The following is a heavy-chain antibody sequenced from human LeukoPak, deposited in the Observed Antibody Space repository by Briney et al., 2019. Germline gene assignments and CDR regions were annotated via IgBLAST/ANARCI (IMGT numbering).Heavy chain of an antibody. D-gene: IGHD6-25*01. CDR1: GSTFTNYA. CDR3: AKNSGYSWQYFFDY. V-gene: IGHV3-23*01. Sequence: AGGSRRPSGPASGSTFTNYAMGWARPAQGKGMEWAAAISGGGGPTYYADSVKGRFTISRDNSKNTLYLQMNSLRAEDAAVYLCAKNSGYSWQYFFDYWGQGTLVTVS. CDR2: ISGGGGPT. J-gene: IGHJ4*02.